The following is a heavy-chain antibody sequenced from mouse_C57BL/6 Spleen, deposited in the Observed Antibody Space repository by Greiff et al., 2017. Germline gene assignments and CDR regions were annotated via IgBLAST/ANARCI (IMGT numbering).Heavy chain of an antibody. J-gene: IGHJ4*01. V-gene: IGHV5-9-1*02. CDR3: TREGDGYDPYYAMDY. CDR1: GFTFSSYA. CDR2: ISSGGDYI. Sequence: EVKVEESGEGLVKPGGSLKLSCAASGFTFSSYAMSWVRQTPEKRLEWVAYISSGGDYIYYADTVKGRFTISRDNARNTLYLQMSSLKSEDTAMYYCTREGDGYDPYYAMDYWGQGTSVTVSS. D-gene: IGHD2-2*01.